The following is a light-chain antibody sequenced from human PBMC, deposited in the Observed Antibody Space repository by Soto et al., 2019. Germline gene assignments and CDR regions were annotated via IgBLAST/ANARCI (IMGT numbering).Light chain of an antibody. CDR1: QSVSSNF. Sequence: EIVLTQSPGSLSLSPGERGTLSCRASQSVSSNFLAWYQQKPGQAPRLLIFGASSRATGIPDRFIGSGSGTEFILTISRLEPDDFAIYHCHQHGGSPETFGQGTKVDIK. CDR3: HQHGGSPET. CDR2: GAS. V-gene: IGKV3-20*01. J-gene: IGKJ1*01.